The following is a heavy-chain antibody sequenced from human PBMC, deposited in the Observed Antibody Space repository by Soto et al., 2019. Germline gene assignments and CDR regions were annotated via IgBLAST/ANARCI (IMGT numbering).Heavy chain of an antibody. J-gene: IGHJ5*02. CDR2: ISGSGGST. Sequence: LSLTCAASGFTFSSYAMSWVRQAPGKGLEWVSAISGSGGSTYYADSVKGRFTISRANSKNTLYLQMNSLRAEDTAVYYCAKGGSAFDPWGQGTLVTVSS. CDR1: GFTFSSYA. D-gene: IGHD1-1*01. CDR3: AKGGSAFDP. V-gene: IGHV3-23*01.